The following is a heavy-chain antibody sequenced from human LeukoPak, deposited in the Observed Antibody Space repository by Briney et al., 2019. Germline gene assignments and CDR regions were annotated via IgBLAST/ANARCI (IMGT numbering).Heavy chain of an antibody. D-gene: IGHD4-11*01. Sequence: GGSLRLTCAASGFTFSTYGMSWVRQAPGKGLEWVSGIGGSGINTYYADSVKGRFAISRDNAKNSLYLQMNSLRAEDTAVYYCARLVSGDAFDIWGQGTMVTVSS. CDR2: IGGSGINT. CDR1: GFTFSTYG. CDR3: ARLVSGDAFDI. V-gene: IGHV3-23*01. J-gene: IGHJ3*02.